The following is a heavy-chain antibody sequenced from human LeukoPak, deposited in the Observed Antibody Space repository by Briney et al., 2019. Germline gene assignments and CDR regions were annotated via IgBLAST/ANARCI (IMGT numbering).Heavy chain of an antibody. CDR3: ARARIYDSWSGPNSYYFDY. J-gene: IGHJ4*02. CDR1: GGSISSYY. CDR2: IYYSGST. Sequence: SETLSLTCTVSGGSISSYYWSWIRQPPGKGLEWIGYIYYSGSTNYNPSLKSRVTISVDTSKNQFSLKLSSVTAADTAVYYCARARIYDSWSGPNSYYFDYWGQGTLVTVSS. V-gene: IGHV4-59*01. D-gene: IGHD3-3*01.